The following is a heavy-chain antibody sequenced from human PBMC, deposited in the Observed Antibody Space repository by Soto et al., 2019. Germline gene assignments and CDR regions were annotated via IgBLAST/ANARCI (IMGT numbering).Heavy chain of an antibody. J-gene: IGHJ4*02. CDR3: TKTPPRTSATAYYFDY. Sequence: GASVKVSCKASGDTFSSYAISWVRQAPGQGLEWMGGIIPIYATANYAEKFQGRVTITADESTNTAHMELSSLRSDDTAVYYCTKTPPRTSATAYYFDYWGQGTLVTVSS. CDR2: IIPIYATA. CDR1: GDTFSSYA. D-gene: IGHD2-21*01. V-gene: IGHV1-69*13.